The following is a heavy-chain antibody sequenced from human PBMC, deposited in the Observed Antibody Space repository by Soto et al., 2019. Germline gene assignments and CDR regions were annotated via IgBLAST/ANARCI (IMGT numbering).Heavy chain of an antibody. CDR3: ARDSGAKLSSS. J-gene: IGHJ4*02. D-gene: IGHD6-13*01. CDR1: GGTFSSYR. Sequence: GASVKVSCKASGGTFSSYRINWVRQAPGQGLEWVGGIVPIRRTADYAQTFQGRVIITADESARTPYMELRSLRSQDTAVYYCARDSGAKLSSSWGQGTLVTVSS. CDR2: IVPIRRTA. V-gene: IGHV1-69*13.